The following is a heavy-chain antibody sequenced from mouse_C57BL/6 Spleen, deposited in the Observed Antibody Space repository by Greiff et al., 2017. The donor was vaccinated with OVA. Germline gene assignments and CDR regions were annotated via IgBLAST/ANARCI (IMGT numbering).Heavy chain of an antibody. CDR2: ISSRSSTI. CDR1: GFTFSDYG. V-gene: IGHV5-17*01. D-gene: IGHD4-1*01. J-gene: IGHJ1*03. Sequence: EVQRVESGGGLVKPGGSLKLSCAASGFTFSDYGMHWVRQAPEKGLEWVAYISSRSSTIYYADTVKGRFTISRDNAKNTLFLQMTSLRSEDTAMYYCARADWEWYFDVWGTGTTVTVSS. CDR3: ARADWEWYFDV.